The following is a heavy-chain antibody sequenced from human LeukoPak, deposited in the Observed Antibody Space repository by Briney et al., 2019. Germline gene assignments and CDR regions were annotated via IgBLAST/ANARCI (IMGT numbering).Heavy chain of an antibody. V-gene: IGHV3-23*01. CDR2: ISGSGGST. J-gene: IGHJ4*02. CDR3: AKYINIVGATIDFDY. D-gene: IGHD1-26*01. CDR1: GFPFSSYS. Sequence: GGSLRLSCAASGFPFSSYSMTWVRQAPGKGLEWVSAISGSGGSTYYADSVKGRFTISRDNSKNTLYLQMNSLRAEDTAVYYCAKYINIVGATIDFDYWGQGTLVTVSS.